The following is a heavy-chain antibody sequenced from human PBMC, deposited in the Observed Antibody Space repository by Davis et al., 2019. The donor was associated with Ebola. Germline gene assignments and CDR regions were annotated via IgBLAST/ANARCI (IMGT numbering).Heavy chain of an antibody. CDR2: INSDGSGT. Sequence: HTGGSLRLSCAASGFTFSSYWMHWVRQAPGKGLVWVSRINSDGSGTSYADSVKGRFTISRDNAKNTLYLQMNSLRAEDTAVYYCARGSSGWYNYYYGMDVWGQGTTVTVSS. V-gene: IGHV3-74*01. CDR3: ARGSSGWYNYYYGMDV. J-gene: IGHJ6*02. CDR1: GFTFSSYW. D-gene: IGHD6-19*01.